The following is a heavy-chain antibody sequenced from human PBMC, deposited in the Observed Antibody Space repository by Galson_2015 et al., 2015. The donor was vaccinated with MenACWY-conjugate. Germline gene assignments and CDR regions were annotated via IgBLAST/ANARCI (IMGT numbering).Heavy chain of an antibody. D-gene: IGHD2-2*01. V-gene: IGHV3-11*06. J-gene: IGHJ4*02. Sequence: SLRLSCAASGFTFSDYYMSWIRQAPGKGLEWISYIDSSSSNKHYADSVKGRFTISRDNANNSLYLRMNSLRVEDTAVYYCARVLGYCNSAGCHSYFDSWGQGTLVTVSS. CDR3: ARVLGYCNSAGCHSYFDS. CDR2: IDSSSSNK. CDR1: GFTFSDYY.